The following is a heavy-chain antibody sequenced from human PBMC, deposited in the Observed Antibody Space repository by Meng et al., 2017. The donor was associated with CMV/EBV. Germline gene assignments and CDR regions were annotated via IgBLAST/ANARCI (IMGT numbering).Heavy chain of an antibody. J-gene: IGHJ6*02. CDR1: GGTFSSYA. Sequence: SVKVSCKASGGTFSSYAISWVRQAPGQGLEWMGGIIPILGIANYAQKFQGRVTITADKSTSTAYMELSSLRSEDTAVYYCARDSRLWSNYYYYGMDVWGQGTTVTVSS. CDR3: ARDSRLWSNYYYYGMDV. D-gene: IGHD4/OR15-4a*01. V-gene: IGHV1-69*10. CDR2: IIPILGIA.